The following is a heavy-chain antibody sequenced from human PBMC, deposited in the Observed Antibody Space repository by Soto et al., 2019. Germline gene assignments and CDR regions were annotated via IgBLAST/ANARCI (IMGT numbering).Heavy chain of an antibody. CDR3: ATWAGLVTYRGFIGPLDL. Sequence: QVHLVQSGAEVKKPGSSVKISCRASGSTFSKRSITWVRQAPGQGFEWMGGITPAFGTTNFARKFQGRRTITADEPTTTAYLELSSLTSEDTAVYHCATWAGLVTYRGFIGPLDLWGQGTLVTVSS. V-gene: IGHV1-69*01. D-gene: IGHD2-21*01. CDR1: GSTFSKRS. J-gene: IGHJ4*02. CDR2: ITPAFGTT.